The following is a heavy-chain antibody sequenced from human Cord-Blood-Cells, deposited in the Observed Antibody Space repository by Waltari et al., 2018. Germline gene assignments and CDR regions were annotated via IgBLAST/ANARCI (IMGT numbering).Heavy chain of an antibody. J-gene: IGHJ4*02. CDR3: ARDGAPGIAAAGTASFDY. V-gene: IGHV4-4*07. Sequence: QVQLQESGPGLVTPSETLSLTCTVSGGSIRSYYWSWIRQPAGRGLEWIGRIYTSGSTNYNPSLKSRVTMSVDTSKNQFSLKLSSVTAADTAVYYCARDGAPGIAAAGTASFDYWGQGTLVTVSS. D-gene: IGHD6-13*01. CDR1: GGSIRSYY. CDR2: IYTSGST.